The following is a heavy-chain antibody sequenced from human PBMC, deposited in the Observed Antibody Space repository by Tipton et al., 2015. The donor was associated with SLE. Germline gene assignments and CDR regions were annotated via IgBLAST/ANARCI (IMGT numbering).Heavy chain of an antibody. D-gene: IGHD3-10*01. J-gene: IGHJ3*02. CDR2: ITTSGHTI. CDR1: GFTFSDSY. Sequence: VQLVQSGGGLVKPGGSLRLSCVASGFTFSDSYMCWIRQAPGKGLEWISYITTSGHTIYYADSVQGRFTISRDNAKNSLFLQMNSLRTEDTALYYCAKDLLGGSFDIWGQGTMVIVSS. V-gene: IGHV3-11*01. CDR3: AKDLLGGSFDI.